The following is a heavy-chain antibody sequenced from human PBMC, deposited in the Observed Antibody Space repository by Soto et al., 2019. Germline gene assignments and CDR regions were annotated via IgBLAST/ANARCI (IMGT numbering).Heavy chain of an antibody. J-gene: IGHJ5*02. CDR3: ARERDGHNPNWFDL. CDR1: GFTVSSNY. D-gene: IGHD2-8*01. Sequence: EVQVVETGGGLIQPGGSLRLSCAVSGFTVSSNYMRWVRPPPGKGPEWVSDIYSGGSTYYADSVKGRFTSSRDNSKNTLYFQMTSLRAEDTAVYYCARERDGHNPNWFDLWGHGTLVTVSS. V-gene: IGHV3-53*02. CDR2: IYSGGST.